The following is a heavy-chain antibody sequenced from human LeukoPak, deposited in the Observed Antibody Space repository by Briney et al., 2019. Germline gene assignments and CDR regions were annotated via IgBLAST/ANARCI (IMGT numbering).Heavy chain of an antibody. D-gene: IGHD6-25*01. CDR3: ARDLSRGYSGAFDI. Sequence: GGSLRLSCAASGFTFSSYWMSWVRQAPGKGLEWVANIKQDGSEKYYVDSVKGRFTISRDNAKNSLYLQMNSLRAEDTAVYYCARDLSRGYSGAFDIWGQGTMVTVSS. CDR1: GFTFSSYW. J-gene: IGHJ3*02. V-gene: IGHV3-7*01. CDR2: IKQDGSEK.